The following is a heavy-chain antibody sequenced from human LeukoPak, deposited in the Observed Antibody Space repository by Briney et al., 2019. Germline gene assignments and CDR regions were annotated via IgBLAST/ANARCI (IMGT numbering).Heavy chain of an antibody. CDR2: IYYSGST. V-gene: IGHV4-59*06. J-gene: IGHJ4*02. Sequence: SETLSLTCTVSGGSISSYYWSWIRQHPGKGLEWIGYIYYSGSTYYNPSLKSRVTISVDTSKNQFSLKLSSVTAADTAVYYCARDPGVEMGARSYFDYWGQGTLVTVSS. CDR1: GGSISSYY. D-gene: IGHD5-24*01. CDR3: ARDPGVEMGARSYFDY.